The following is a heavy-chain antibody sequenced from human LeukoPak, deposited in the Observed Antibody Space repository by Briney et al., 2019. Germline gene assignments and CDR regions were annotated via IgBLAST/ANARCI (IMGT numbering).Heavy chain of an antibody. D-gene: IGHD3-10*01. Sequence: ASVKVSRKASGYRFRNYGIVWGRQAPGQGPEWMGWISVYNDDTYYAQTFQGRVTMTTDTLTTTAYMELTSLRSDDPALDYGARGFGDLDYYYRMDVWGTGTTVTVFS. CDR2: ISVYNDDT. V-gene: IGHV1-18*01. CDR3: ARGFGDLDYYYRMDV. CDR1: GYRFRNYG. J-gene: IGHJ6*04.